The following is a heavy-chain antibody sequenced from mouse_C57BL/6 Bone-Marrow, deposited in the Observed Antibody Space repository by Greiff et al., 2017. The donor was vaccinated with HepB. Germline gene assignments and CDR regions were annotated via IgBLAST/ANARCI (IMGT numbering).Heavy chain of an antibody. CDR1: GYTFTSYG. V-gene: IGHV1-81*01. D-gene: IGHD2-5*01. CDR2: IYPRSGNT. Sequence: VHLVESGAELARPGASVKLSCKASGYTFTSYGISWVKQRTGQGLEWIGEIYPRSGNTYYNEKFKGKATLTADKSSSTAYMELRSLTSEDSAVYFCASYSNYWYFDVWGTGTTVTVSS. J-gene: IGHJ1*03. CDR3: ASYSNYWYFDV.